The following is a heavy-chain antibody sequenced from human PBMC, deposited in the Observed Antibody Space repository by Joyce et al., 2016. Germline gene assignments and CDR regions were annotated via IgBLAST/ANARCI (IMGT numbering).Heavy chain of an antibody. J-gene: IGHJ4*02. CDR2: IIAIFGTP. D-gene: IGHD4-17*01. V-gene: IGHV1-69*01. Sequence: QVQLVQSGAEVKKPGSSVKVSCKASGDTFRDYAISWVRQAPGQGLEWVGGIIAIFGTPDFARKFQDRVTITADEATNTAYLELSGLRSEDTSVYYCARAVTTVTTLVYFDYWGPGTRVTVAS. CDR1: GDTFRDYA. CDR3: ARAVTTVTTLVYFDY.